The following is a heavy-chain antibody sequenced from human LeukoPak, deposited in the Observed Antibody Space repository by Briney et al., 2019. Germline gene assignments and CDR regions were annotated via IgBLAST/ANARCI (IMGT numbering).Heavy chain of an antibody. CDR2: INPSGGST. D-gene: IGHD4-23*01. J-gene: IGHJ4*02. CDR1: GYTFTSYY. CDR3: ARDRTPHGGNSGTDY. V-gene: IGHV1-46*01. Sequence: ASVKVSCMASGYTFTSYYMHWVRQAPGQGLEWMGIINPSGGSTSYAQKFQGRVTMTRDTSTSTVYMELSSLGSEDTAVYYCARDRTPHGGNSGTDYWGQGTLVTVSS.